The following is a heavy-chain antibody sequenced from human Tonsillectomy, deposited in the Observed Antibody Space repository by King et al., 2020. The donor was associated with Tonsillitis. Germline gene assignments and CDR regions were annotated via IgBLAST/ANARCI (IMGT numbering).Heavy chain of an antibody. CDR3: AKDLSTSFAY. J-gene: IGHJ4*02. CDR1: GFTFDDYT. CDR2: ISWDGGST. V-gene: IGHV3-43*01. D-gene: IGHD2-2*01. Sequence: VQLVESGGVVVQPGGSLRLSCAASGFTFDDYTMHWVRQAPGKGLEWVSLISWDGGSTYYADSVKGRFTISRDNSKNSLYLQMNSLRTEDTALYSCAKDLSTSFAYWGQGTLVTVSS.